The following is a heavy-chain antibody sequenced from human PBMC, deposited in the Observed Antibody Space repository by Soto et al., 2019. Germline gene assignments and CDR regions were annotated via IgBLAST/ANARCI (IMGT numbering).Heavy chain of an antibody. D-gene: IGHD2-2*01. Sequence: GGSLRLSCAASGFTFSSYSMNWVRQAPGKGLEWVSAISGSGGSTYYADSVKGRFTISRDNSKNTLYLQMNSLRAEDTAVYYCAKGAGVVPAADYFDYWGQGTLVTVSS. V-gene: IGHV3-23*01. CDR2: ISGSGGST. CDR1: GFTFSSYS. CDR3: AKGAGVVPAADYFDY. J-gene: IGHJ4*02.